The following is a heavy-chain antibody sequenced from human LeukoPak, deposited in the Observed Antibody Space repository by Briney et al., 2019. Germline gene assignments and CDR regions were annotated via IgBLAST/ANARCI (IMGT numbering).Heavy chain of an antibody. CDR2: ISSSSSYI. V-gene: IGHV3-21*01. J-gene: IGHJ5*02. CDR1: GFTFSSYR. D-gene: IGHD2-2*01. Sequence: GGSLRLSCAASGFTFSSYRMSWVRQAPGKGLEWVSSISSSSSYIYYADSVKGRFTISRDNAKNSLYLQMNSLRAEDTAVYYCAREYCSSTSCDSNWFDPWGQGTLVTVSS. CDR3: AREYCSSTSCDSNWFDP.